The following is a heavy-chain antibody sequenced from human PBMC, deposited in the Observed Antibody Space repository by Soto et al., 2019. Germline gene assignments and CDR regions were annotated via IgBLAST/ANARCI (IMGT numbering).Heavy chain of an antibody. D-gene: IGHD6-13*01. CDR3: ARENEAGIAAAGSFDY. Sequence: GGSLRLSCAASGFTFSSYAMHWVRQAPGKGLEWVAVISYDGSNKYYADSVKGRFTISRDNSKNTLYLQMNSLRAEDTAVYYCARENEAGIAAAGSFDYWGQGTLVTVSS. CDR2: ISYDGSNK. V-gene: IGHV3-30-3*01. CDR1: GFTFSSYA. J-gene: IGHJ4*02.